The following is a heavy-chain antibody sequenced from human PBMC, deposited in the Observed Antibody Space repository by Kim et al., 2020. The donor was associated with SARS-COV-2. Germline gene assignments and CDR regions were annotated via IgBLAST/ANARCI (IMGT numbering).Heavy chain of an antibody. D-gene: IGHD3-10*01. CDR3: ARVPLMRFGEFGWFDP. Sequence: SETLSLTCTVSGGSISSYYWSWIRQPPGKGLEWIGYIHYSGSTNYNPSLKSRVTISVDTSKNQFSLKLSSVTAADTAVYYCARVPLMRFGEFGWFDPWGHGTLVTVSS. CDR2: IHYSGST. J-gene: IGHJ5*02. V-gene: IGHV4-59*01. CDR1: GGSISSYY.